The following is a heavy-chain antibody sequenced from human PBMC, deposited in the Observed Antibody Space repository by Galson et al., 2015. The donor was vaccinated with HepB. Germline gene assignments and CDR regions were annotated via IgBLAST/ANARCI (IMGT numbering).Heavy chain of an antibody. V-gene: IGHV3-23*01. D-gene: IGHD2/OR15-2a*01. CDR1: GFTFSSYA. J-gene: IGHJ4*02. CDR2: ISSSVVGT. Sequence: SLRLSCAASGFTFSSYAMSWVRQAPGKGLEWVSSISSSVVGTYYADSVKGRFSVSRDNSKNTLYLQINSLRAEDTAIYYCAKSAPFIVGDYWGQGTLVTVSS. CDR3: AKSAPFIVGDY.